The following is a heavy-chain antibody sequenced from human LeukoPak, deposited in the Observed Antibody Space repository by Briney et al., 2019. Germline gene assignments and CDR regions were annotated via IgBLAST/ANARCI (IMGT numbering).Heavy chain of an antibody. V-gene: IGHV1-2*02. CDR3: ARNGGEYYDFWSGYYLYMNV. Sequence: ASVKVSCKASGYTFTGYYMHWVRQAPGRGLEWMGWINPNSGGTNYAQKFQGRVTMTRDTSISTAYMELSRLRSDDTAVYYCARNGGEYYDFWSGYYLYMNVWGKGTTVTVSS. CDR1: GYTFTGYY. CDR2: INPNSGGT. J-gene: IGHJ6*03. D-gene: IGHD3-3*01.